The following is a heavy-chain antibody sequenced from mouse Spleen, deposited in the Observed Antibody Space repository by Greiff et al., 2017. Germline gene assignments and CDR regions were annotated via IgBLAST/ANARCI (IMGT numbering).Heavy chain of an antibody. J-gene: IGHJ3*01. CDR3: ARRNYGLAWFAY. V-gene: IGHV5-9-1*01. D-gene: IGHD1-1*01. CDR1: GFTFSSYA. Sequence: DVMLVESGGGLVKPGGSLKLSCAASGFTFSSYAMSWVRQTPEKRLEWVATISSGGSYTYYPDSVKGRFTISRDNAKNTLYLQMSSLRSEDTAMYYCARRNYGLAWFAYWGQGTLVTVSA. CDR2: ISSGGSYT.